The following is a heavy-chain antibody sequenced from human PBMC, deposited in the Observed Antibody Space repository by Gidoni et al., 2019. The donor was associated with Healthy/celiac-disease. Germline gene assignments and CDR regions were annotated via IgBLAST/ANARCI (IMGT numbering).Heavy chain of an antibody. CDR2: ISGSGGST. Sequence: EVQLLESGGGLVQPGGSLRLSCAASGFTFSSYAMSWVRQAPGKGLEWVADISGSGGSTYYADSVKGRFTISRDNSKNTLYLQMNSLRAEDTAVYYCAESIAVAGSYFDYWGQGTLVTVSS. V-gene: IGHV3-23*01. J-gene: IGHJ4*02. CDR1: GFTFSSYA. D-gene: IGHD6-19*01. CDR3: AESIAVAGSYFDY.